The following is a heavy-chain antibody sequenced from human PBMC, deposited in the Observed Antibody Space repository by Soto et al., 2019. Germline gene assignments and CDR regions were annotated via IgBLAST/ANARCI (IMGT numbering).Heavy chain of an antibody. D-gene: IGHD6-19*01. J-gene: IGHJ4*02. V-gene: IGHV3-23*01. CDR1: GFTFSSYA. CDR3: AKDRVAVAGGY. CDR2: ISGSGGST. Sequence: EVQLLESGGGLVQPGGSLRLSCAASGFTFSSYAMSWVRQAPGKGLEWVSAISGSGGSTYYADSVKGRFTISRDNSKKTLYLKMNSLGAEDTAVYYCAKDRVAVAGGYWGQGTLGTVSS.